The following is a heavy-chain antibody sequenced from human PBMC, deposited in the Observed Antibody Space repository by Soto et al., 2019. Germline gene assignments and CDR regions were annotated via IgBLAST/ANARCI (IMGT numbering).Heavy chain of an antibody. CDR2: ISAYTGNT. Sequence: QVQLVQSGAEVKKPGASVKVSCKSSGYTFTSYGITWVRQAPGQGLEWMGWISAYTGNTNNAQKLQGRVTMTTDTSTSTAEMELSSLRSDDTAVYYCARGSTVETVNYWGQGSLVTVSS. CDR3: ARGSTVETVNY. V-gene: IGHV1-18*01. J-gene: IGHJ4*02. D-gene: IGHD4-17*01. CDR1: GYTFTSYG.